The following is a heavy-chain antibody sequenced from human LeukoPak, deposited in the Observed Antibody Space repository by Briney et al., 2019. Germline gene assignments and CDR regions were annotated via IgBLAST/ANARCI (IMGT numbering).Heavy chain of an antibody. CDR1: GFTFSSYG. J-gene: IGHJ5*02. CDR3: ARDFNGWFDP. CDR2: ISYDGSNK. Sequence: GRSLRLSCAASGFTFSSYGMHWVRQAPGKGLEWVAVISYDGSNKYYADSVKGRFTISRDNAKNSLYLQMNSLRAEDTAVYYCARDFNGWFDPWGQGTLVTVSS. V-gene: IGHV3-30*03.